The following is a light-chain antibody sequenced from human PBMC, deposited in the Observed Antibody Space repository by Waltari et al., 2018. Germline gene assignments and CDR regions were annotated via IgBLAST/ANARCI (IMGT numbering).Light chain of an antibody. V-gene: IGKV3-20*01. Sequence: VLTQSPGTLSLSPGERATFSCRASQSITKRYFAWYQQKPGQAPRLLIYGASSRAPGSPDRFSGSGSGTDFTLTISRLEPEDFAVYYCQQYGSSVMYTFGQGTKLEIK. CDR1: QSITKRY. CDR2: GAS. J-gene: IGKJ2*01. CDR3: QQYGSSVMYT.